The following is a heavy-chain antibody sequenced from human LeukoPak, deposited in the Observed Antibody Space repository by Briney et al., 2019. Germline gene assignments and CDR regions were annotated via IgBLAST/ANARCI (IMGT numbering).Heavy chain of an antibody. CDR2: ISSSGSTM. V-gene: IGHV3-48*02. CDR1: GFTFNSYS. J-gene: IGHJ4*02. D-gene: IGHD6-6*01. CDR3: ARGRSSSSWECDY. Sequence: PGGSLRLSCAASGFTFNSYSLNWVRQAPGKGLEWASYISSSGSTMYYADSVKGRFTISRDNAKNSLSLQMNSLRDEDTAVYYCARGRSSSSWECDYWGQGTLVTVSS.